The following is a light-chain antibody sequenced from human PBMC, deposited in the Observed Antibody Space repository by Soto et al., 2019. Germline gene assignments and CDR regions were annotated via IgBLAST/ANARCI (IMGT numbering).Light chain of an antibody. J-gene: IGLJ1*01. Sequence: QSALTQPASVSGSPGQSITITCTGSTSDIGSYNYVSWYLQDPGKAPKLIIYDVSYRPSGVSNRFFGSKSGNTASLTISAPQAEDEADYYCSSYTSSSTYVFGTGTKVTVL. CDR1: TSDIGSYNY. CDR2: DVS. CDR3: SSYTSSSTYV. V-gene: IGLV2-14*01.